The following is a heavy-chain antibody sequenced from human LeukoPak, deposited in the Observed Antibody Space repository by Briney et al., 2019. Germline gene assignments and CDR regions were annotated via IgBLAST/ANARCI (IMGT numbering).Heavy chain of an antibody. J-gene: IGHJ4*02. CDR3: AMYDYVWGSYGY. D-gene: IGHD3-16*01. CDR2: IYTSGST. CDR1: GGSISSGSYY. V-gene: IGHV4-61*02. Sequence: SQTLSLTCTVSGGSISSGSYYWSWIRQPAGKGLEWIGRIYTSGSTNYNPSLKSRVTISVDTSKNQLSLKLSSVTAADTAVYYCAMYDYVWGSYGYWGQGTLVTVSS.